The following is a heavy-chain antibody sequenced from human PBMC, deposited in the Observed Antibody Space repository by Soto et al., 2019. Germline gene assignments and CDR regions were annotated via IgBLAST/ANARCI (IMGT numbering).Heavy chain of an antibody. CDR1: GGGINNGGYY. V-gene: IGHV4-31*02. D-gene: IGHD3-22*01. CDR2: IHYSGNP. CDR3: ASYLRGYSYYYFDY. J-gene: IGHJ4*02. Sequence: SETLSLTXTVSGGGINNGGYYWSWVRQHPGKGLEWLGYIHYSGNPYYNPSLKTRLTISVDLSKNQFSLRLTSVTAADTAVYYCASYLRGYSYYYFDYWGQGSLVTVSS.